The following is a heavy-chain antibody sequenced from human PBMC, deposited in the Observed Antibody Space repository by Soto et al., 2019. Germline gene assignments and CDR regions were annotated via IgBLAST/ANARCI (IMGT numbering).Heavy chain of an antibody. CDR2: IWYDGSKE. CDR3: ARDRSAGNYFYYGMDV. D-gene: IGHD1-1*01. CDR1: GLNFNRNG. V-gene: IGHV3-33*01. J-gene: IGHJ6*02. Sequence: QVQLVESGGGVVQPGRSLRLSCAASGLNFNRNGMHWVRQAPGKGLEWVAVIWYDGSKESYSDSVKGRFTISRDNSKNMLYLQMNSVRVGDTAVYFCARDRSAGNYFYYGMDVWGQGTTVTVSS.